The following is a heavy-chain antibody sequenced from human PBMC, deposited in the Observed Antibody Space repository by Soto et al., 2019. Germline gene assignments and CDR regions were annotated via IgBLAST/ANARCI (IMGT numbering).Heavy chain of an antibody. CDR1: GDSVSSNSAA. CDR2: TYYRSKWYN. V-gene: IGHV6-1*01. CDR3: MRVVAGTGGFDL. Sequence: SQTLSLTCAISGDSVSSNSAAWNWIRQSPSRGLEWLGRTYYRSKWYNDCAVSVKSRITINTDTSKNQFSLQLNSVTPEDTAVYYCMRVVAGTGGFDLWGQGAMVTVSS. J-gene: IGHJ3*01. D-gene: IGHD6-19*01.